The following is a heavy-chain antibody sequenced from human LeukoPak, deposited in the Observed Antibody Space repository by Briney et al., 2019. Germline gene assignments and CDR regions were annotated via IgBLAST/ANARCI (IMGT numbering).Heavy chain of an antibody. Sequence: SETLSLTCVVSGGSVSGYYWGWIRQPPGRGLEGMGYVYYSGSTNYNPSFKSRITISVDTSRNEFSLQLSSVTAADTAVYYCARIHRYCSGGACYVLDNWGQGTLVAVSS. D-gene: IGHD2-15*01. CDR1: GGSVSGYY. CDR3: ARIHRYCSGGACYVLDN. CDR2: VYYSGST. J-gene: IGHJ4*02. V-gene: IGHV4-59*02.